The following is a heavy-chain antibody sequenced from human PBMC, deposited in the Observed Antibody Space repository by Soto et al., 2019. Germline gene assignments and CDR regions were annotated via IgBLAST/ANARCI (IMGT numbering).Heavy chain of an antibody. J-gene: IGHJ6*02. Sequence: QVQLVESGGGVVQPGRSLRLSCAASGFTFSSYGMHWVRQAPGKGLEWVAVISYDGSNKYYADSVKGRFTISRDNSKNTLYLQMKSLRSEDTAVYSCSKDLAITMIVVVIGEEGYRMDVWGQGTTVTVSS. V-gene: IGHV3-30*18. CDR2: ISYDGSNK. CDR1: GFTFSSYG. CDR3: SKDLAITMIVVVIGEEGYRMDV. D-gene: IGHD3-22*01.